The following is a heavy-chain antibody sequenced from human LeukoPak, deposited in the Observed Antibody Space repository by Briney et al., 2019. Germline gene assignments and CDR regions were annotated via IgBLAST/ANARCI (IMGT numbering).Heavy chain of an antibody. CDR3: ARDGRSYYYDSSGYERYFDY. CDR1: NYSISSGYY. CDR2: IDHSGST. Sequence: SETLSLTYTVSNYSISSGYYWGWIRQPPGKGLEWIGSIDHSGSTYYNPSLKSRVTISVDTSKNQFSLKLSSVTAADTAVYYCARDGRSYYYDSSGYERYFDYWGQGTLVTVSS. V-gene: IGHV4-38-2*02. D-gene: IGHD3-22*01. J-gene: IGHJ4*02.